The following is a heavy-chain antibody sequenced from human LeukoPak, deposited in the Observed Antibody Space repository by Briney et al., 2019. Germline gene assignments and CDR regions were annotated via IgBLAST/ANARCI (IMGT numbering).Heavy chain of an antibody. CDR1: GGSISSYY. J-gene: IGHJ4*02. V-gene: IGHV4-59*08. CDR2: IYYSGST. D-gene: IGHD3-22*01. CDR3: ASTYYYDSSGYYIADY. Sequence: NPSETLSLTCTVSGGSISSYYWSWIRQPPGKGLEWIGYIYYSGSTNYNPSLKSRVTISVDTSKNQFSLKLSSVTAPDTAVYYCASTYYYDSSGYYIADYWGQGTLVTVSS.